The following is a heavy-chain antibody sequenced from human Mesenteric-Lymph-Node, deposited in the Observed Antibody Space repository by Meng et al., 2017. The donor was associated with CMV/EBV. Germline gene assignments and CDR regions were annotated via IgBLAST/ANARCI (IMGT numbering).Heavy chain of an antibody. CDR2: IKHSGTT. D-gene: IGHD2-15*01. Sequence: SETLSLTCAVNGGSFSAYYWNWIRQPPGRGLEWIGEIKHSGTTSYSPSLKSRVTISVDTSRNQFSLKLTSVTAADTAVYYCLLVVIDATRLYDFWGQGILVTVSS. V-gene: IGHV4-34*01. CDR3: LLVVIDATRLYDF. CDR1: GGSFSAYY. J-gene: IGHJ4*02.